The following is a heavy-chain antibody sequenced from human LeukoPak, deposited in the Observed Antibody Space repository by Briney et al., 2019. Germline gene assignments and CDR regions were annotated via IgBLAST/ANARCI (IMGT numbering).Heavy chain of an antibody. CDR1: GFTFDDYA. CDR3: AKDILSGVSGVDY. Sequence: GGSLRLSCAASGFTFDDYAMHWVRQGPGKGLEWVSGMSWNSGSIGYADSVKGRFTISRDNAKNSLYLQMNSLRAEDTALYYCAKDILSGVSGVDYWGQGTLVIVSS. J-gene: IGHJ4*02. D-gene: IGHD2-21*01. CDR2: MSWNSGSI. V-gene: IGHV3-9*01.